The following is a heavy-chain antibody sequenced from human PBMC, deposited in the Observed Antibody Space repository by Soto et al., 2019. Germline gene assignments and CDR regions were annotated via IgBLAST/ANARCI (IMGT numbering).Heavy chain of an antibody. CDR2: ISGSGDIT. Sequence: EVQLLESGGGLVQPGGSLRLSCAASGFIFSSYAMSWVRQTPGKGLVRVSAISGSGDITYYADSVKGRFTISRDNSKNSMYLQMDNLRADDTAVYYCAKRREYSGSYSLDYWGQGTLVTVSS. D-gene: IGHD1-26*01. J-gene: IGHJ4*02. V-gene: IGHV3-23*01. CDR3: AKRREYSGSYSLDY. CDR1: GFIFSSYA.